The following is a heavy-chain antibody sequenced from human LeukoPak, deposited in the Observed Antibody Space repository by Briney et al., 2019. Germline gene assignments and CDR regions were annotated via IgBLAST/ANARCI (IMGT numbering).Heavy chain of an antibody. CDR2: ISGSGGST. CDR1: GFTFSSYA. V-gene: IGHV3-23*01. CDR3: AKAASSSWPSYQYGMDV. J-gene: IGHJ6*02. D-gene: IGHD6-13*01. Sequence: GGSLRLSCAASGFTFSSYAMSWVRQAPGKGLGWVSAISGSGGSTYYADSVKGRFTISKDNSKNTVYLQMNDLRVDDTAVYYCAKAASSSWPSYQYGMDVWGQGTTVTVSS.